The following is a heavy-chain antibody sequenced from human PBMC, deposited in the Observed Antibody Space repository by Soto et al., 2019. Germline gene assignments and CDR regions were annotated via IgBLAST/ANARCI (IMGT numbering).Heavy chain of an antibody. V-gene: IGHV4-4*07. Sequence: PPETLSLTCTVSGGSINSYYWSWIRQPAGKGLEWIGRIYSGGSTNYNPSLKSRLTVSVDTSKIQFSLKLTSVTAADTAVYYCARGPGGFGDFSLDYWGQGTLVTVSS. CDR3: ARGPGGFGDFSLDY. CDR1: GGSINSYY. D-gene: IGHD3-10*01. J-gene: IGHJ4*02. CDR2: IYSGGST.